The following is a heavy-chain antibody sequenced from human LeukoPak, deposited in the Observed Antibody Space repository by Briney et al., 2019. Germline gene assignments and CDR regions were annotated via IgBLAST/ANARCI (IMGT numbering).Heavy chain of an antibody. CDR3: ARTGIQLWLLAPSYYFDY. D-gene: IGHD5-18*01. J-gene: IGHJ4*02. V-gene: IGHV4-39*01. Sequence: SETLSLTCTVSGGSISSSSYYWGWIRQPPGKGLEWIGSIYYSGSTYYNPSLKCRVTISVDTSKNQFSLKLSSVTAADTAVYYCARTGIQLWLLAPSYYFDYWGQGTLVTVSS. CDR2: IYYSGST. CDR1: GGSISSSSYY.